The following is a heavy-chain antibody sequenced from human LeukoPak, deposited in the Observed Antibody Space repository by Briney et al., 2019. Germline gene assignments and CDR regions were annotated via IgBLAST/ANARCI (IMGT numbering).Heavy chain of an antibody. CDR3: GRDRERWLQLGYFDY. CDR1: GYTFTSYY. CDR2: INPSGGST. J-gene: IGHJ4*02. Sequence: ASVTVSCKASGYTFTSYYMHWVRQAPGQGLEWMGIINPSGGSTSYAQKFQGTGTMTRDTSTSTVYMELSSLRSEDTAVYYCGRDRERWLQLGYFDYWGQGTLVTVSS. V-gene: IGHV1-46*01. D-gene: IGHD5-24*01.